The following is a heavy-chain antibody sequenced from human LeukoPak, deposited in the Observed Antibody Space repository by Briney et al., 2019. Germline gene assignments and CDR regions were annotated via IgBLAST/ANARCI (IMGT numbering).Heavy chain of an antibody. D-gene: IGHD3/OR15-3a*01. Sequence: PGGSLRLSCAASGLNLTTYAMGWVRQAPGKGLEWVSVISDRGDSTYYGDSVKGRFTTSRDSSKNTLYLQMNSLGGEDTALYYCAKGRWGLTINNFDLWGQGTMVTVSS. V-gene: IGHV3-23*01. CDR3: AKGRWGLTINNFDL. J-gene: IGHJ3*01. CDR2: ISDRGDST. CDR1: GLNLTTYA.